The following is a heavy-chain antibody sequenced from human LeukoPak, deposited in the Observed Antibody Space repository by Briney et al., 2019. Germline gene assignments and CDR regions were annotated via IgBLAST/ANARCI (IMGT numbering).Heavy chain of an antibody. Sequence: PGGSLRLSCAASGFTFSSYSMNWVRQAPGKGLEWVSSISSSSYIYYADSVKGRFTISRDNAKNSLYLQMNSLRAEDTAVYYCARTRKVGMNWFDPWGQGTLVTVSS. CDR3: ARTRKVGMNWFDP. CDR2: ISSSSYI. CDR1: GFTFSSYS. V-gene: IGHV3-21*01. J-gene: IGHJ5*02. D-gene: IGHD1-26*01.